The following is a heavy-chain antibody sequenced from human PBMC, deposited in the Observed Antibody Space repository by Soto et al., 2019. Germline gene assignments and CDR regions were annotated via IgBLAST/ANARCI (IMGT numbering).Heavy chain of an antibody. CDR2: INHSGST. D-gene: IGHD2-2*01. J-gene: IGHJ5*02. CDR1: GGSFSGYY. Sequence: QVQLQQWGAGLLKPSETLSLTCAVYGGSFSGYYWSWIRQPPGKGLEWIGEINHSGSTNYNPSLKSRATISVDTSKNQFSLKLSSVTAADTAVYYCARGGYCSSTSCYLNWFDPWGQGTLVTVSS. CDR3: ARGGYCSSTSCYLNWFDP. V-gene: IGHV4-34*01.